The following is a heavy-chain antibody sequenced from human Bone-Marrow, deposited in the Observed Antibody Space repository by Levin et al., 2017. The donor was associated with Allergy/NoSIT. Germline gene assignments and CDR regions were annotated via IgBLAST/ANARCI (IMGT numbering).Heavy chain of an antibody. CDR1: GGTFSSYA. CDR2: IIPIFGTA. Sequence: SVKVSCKASGGTFSSYAISWVRQAPGQGLEWMGGIIPIFGTANYAQKFQGRVTITADESTSTAYMELSSLRSEDTAVYYCASHAMVQHYYYYMDVWGKGTTVTVSS. J-gene: IGHJ6*03. CDR3: ASHAMVQHYYYYMDV. D-gene: IGHD3-10*01. V-gene: IGHV1-69*13.